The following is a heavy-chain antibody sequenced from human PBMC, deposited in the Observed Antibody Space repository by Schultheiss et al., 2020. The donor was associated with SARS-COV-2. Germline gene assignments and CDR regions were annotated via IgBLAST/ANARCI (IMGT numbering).Heavy chain of an antibody. CDR3: ARWAYYDSSGYYSTPMYYYYGMDV. CDR2: INHSGST. J-gene: IGHJ6*02. Sequence: SQTLSLTCAVYGGSFSGYYWSWIRQPPGKGLEWIGEINHSGSTNYNPSLKSRVTISVDTSKNQFSLKLSSVTAADTAVYYCARWAYYDSSGYYSTPMYYYYGMDVWGQGTTVTVSS. CDR1: GGSFSGYY. V-gene: IGHV4-34*01. D-gene: IGHD3-22*01.